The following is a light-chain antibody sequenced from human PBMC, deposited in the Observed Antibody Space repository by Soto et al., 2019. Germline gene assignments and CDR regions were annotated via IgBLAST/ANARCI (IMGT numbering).Light chain of an antibody. CDR2: GAS. J-gene: IGKJ5*01. CDR3: QQYGSSPIT. CDR1: QSVSSS. Sequence: FTKSPPTLPASPGARATLSCRASQSVSSSLAWYQQKPGQAPRLLIYGASNRATGIPARFSGSGSGTDFTLTISRLEPEDFAVYYCQQYGSSPITFGQGTRLEIK. V-gene: IGKV3-20*01.